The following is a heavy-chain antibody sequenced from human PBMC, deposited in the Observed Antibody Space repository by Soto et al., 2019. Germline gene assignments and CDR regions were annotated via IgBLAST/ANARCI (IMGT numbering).Heavy chain of an antibody. D-gene: IGHD6-13*01. V-gene: IGHV3-13*01. Sequence: XXASGFTFSSYDMHWVRQATGKGLEWVSAIGTAGDTYYPGSVKGRFTISRENAKNSLYLQMNSLRAGDTALYYCARGWLATGGSLSYMDVWGKGTTVTVSS. J-gene: IGHJ6*03. CDR2: IGTAGDT. CDR1: GFTFSSYD. CDR3: ARGWLATGGSLSYMDV.